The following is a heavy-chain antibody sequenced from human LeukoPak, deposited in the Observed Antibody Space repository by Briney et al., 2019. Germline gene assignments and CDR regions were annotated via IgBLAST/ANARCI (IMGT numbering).Heavy chain of an antibody. Sequence: PGGSLRLSCAASGFTFSSEWMHWVRQAPGKGLEWVSSISSSDSYIYYADSVKGRFTISRDNAKNSLYLQMNSLRAEDTAVYYCARDQNYYDILTGYYNVFDYWGQGTLVTVSS. D-gene: IGHD3-9*01. CDR2: ISSSDSYI. J-gene: IGHJ4*02. CDR1: GFTFSSEW. V-gene: IGHV3-21*01. CDR3: ARDQNYYDILTGYYNVFDY.